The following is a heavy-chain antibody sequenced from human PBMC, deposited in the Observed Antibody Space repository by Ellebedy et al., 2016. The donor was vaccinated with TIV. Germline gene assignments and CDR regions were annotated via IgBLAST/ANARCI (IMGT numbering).Heavy chain of an antibody. D-gene: IGHD3-10*01. CDR3: ARARRVRGVKGIYYYYGMDV. CDR2: ISSSSSTI. V-gene: IGHV3-48*01. Sequence: GGSLRLSXAASGFTFSSYWMSWVRQAPGKGLEWVSYISSSSSTIYYADSVKGRFTISRDNAKNSLYLQMNSLRAEDTAVYYCARARRVRGVKGIYYYYGMDVWGQGTTVTVSS. CDR1: GFTFSSYW. J-gene: IGHJ6*02.